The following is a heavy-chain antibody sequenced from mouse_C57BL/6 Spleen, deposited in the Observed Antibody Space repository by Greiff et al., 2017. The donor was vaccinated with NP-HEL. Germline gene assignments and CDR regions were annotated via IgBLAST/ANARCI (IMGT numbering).Heavy chain of an antibody. CDR2: ISSGGDYI. J-gene: IGHJ2*01. D-gene: IGHD1-1*01. Sequence: DVKLVESGEGLVKPGGSLKLSCAASGFTFSSYAMSWVRQTPEKRLEWVAYISSGGDYIYYADTVKGRFTISRDNARNTLYLQMSSLKSEDTAMYYCTKSSLYYGSSPFDYWGQGTTLTVSS. CDR1: GFTFSSYA. V-gene: IGHV5-9-1*02. CDR3: TKSSLYYGSSPFDY.